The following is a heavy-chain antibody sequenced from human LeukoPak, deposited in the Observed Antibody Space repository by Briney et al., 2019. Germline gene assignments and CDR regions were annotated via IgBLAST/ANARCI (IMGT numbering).Heavy chain of an antibody. Sequence: ASVKVFCKASGYTFTSYAMHWVRQAPGQRLEWMGWINAGNGNATYTQKFQDRVTFTRDTSASTAYMDLSSLRSEDTAVYYCARVSSGWHGYLDHWGQGTPVTVSS. J-gene: IGHJ4*02. CDR1: GYTFTSYA. V-gene: IGHV1-3*01. CDR3: ARVSSGWHGYLDH. CDR2: INAGNGNA. D-gene: IGHD6-25*01.